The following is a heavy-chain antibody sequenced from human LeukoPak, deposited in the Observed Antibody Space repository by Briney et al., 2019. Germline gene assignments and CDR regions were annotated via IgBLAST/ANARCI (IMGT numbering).Heavy chain of an antibody. CDR2: INHSGST. J-gene: IGHJ6*02. Sequence: SETLSLTCAVYGGSFSGYYWSWIRQPPGKGLEWIGEINHSGSTNYNPSLKSRVTISVDTSKNQFSLKLSSVTAADTAVYYCARGGGRAQGYYDILTGYYRNGMDVWGQGTTVTVSS. V-gene: IGHV4-34*01. D-gene: IGHD3-9*01. CDR3: ARGGGRAQGYYDILTGYYRNGMDV. CDR1: GGSFSGYY.